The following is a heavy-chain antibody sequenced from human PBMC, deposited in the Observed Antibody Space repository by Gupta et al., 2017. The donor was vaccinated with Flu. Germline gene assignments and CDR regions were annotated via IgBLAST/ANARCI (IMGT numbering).Heavy chain of an antibody. J-gene: IGHJ1*01. CDR3: AKDAYSYYVH. V-gene: IGHV3-23*01. Sequence: EVQLLESGGGLVQPGGSLRLSCAASGFTFGSYAMSWVRQAPGKGLEWVASISNSGSSTDYADSVKGRFTITRYISKNTLSLQMSSLRVEDTAVYFGAKDAYSYYVHWGRGTLVTVS. CDR2: ISNSGSST. D-gene: IGHD3-10*01. CDR1: GFTFGSYA.